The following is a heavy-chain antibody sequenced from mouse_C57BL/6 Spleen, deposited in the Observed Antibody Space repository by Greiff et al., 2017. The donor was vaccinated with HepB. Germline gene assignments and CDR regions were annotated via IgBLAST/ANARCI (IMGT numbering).Heavy chain of an antibody. V-gene: IGHV3-6*01. CDR2: ISYDGSN. Sequence: EVQLVESGPGLVKPSQSLSLTCSVTGYSITSGYYWNWIRQFPGNKLEWMGYISYDGSNNYNPSLKNRISITRDTSKNQFFLKLNSVTTEDTATYYCARGFYEGPGFAYWGQGTLVTVSA. CDR1: GYSITSGYY. CDR3: ARGFYEGPGFAY. J-gene: IGHJ3*01. D-gene: IGHD2-3*01.